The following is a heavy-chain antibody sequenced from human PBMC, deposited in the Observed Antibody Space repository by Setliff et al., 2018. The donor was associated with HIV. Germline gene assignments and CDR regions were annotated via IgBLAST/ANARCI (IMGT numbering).Heavy chain of an antibody. CDR3: ARGSGGGYDPRGTFNF. V-gene: IGHV3-7*03. D-gene: IGHD5-12*01. Sequence: PGGSLRLSCAASGFTFSSYWMSWVRQAPGKGLAWVANIKQDGSEKYYVDSVKGRFTISRDNAKNSLYLQMNSLRGEDPAVDYCARGSGGGYDPRGTFNFWGLGTLVTVSS. CDR1: GFTFSSYW. CDR2: IKQDGSEK. J-gene: IGHJ3*01.